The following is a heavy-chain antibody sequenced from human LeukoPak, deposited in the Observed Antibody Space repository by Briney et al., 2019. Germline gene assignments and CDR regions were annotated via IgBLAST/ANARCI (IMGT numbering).Heavy chain of an antibody. CDR2: ITDGGEP. CDR3: AKDYYGSGSHAFDT. Sequence: PGGSLRLSCAASGFTFSDYGMSWVRQAPGKGLEWVSTITDGGEPYYADSVKGRFTISRDNSQDTLDLQMDSLRVEDMAIYYCAKDYYGSGSHAFDTWGQGTVVTVSS. D-gene: IGHD3-10*01. CDR1: GFTFSDYG. J-gene: IGHJ3*02. V-gene: IGHV3-23*01.